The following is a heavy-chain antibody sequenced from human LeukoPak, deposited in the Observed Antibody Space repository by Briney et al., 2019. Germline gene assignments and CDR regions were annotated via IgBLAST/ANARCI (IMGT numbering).Heavy chain of an antibody. CDR2: ISYDGSNK. CDR1: GFTFNKYG. Sequence: GRSLRLSCAASGFTFNKYGMHWVRQAPEKGLEWVATISYDGSNKFYADFVKGRFTISRDNSKNTLYLQMNSLRAEDTAVFYCARDPSMVRGVMLFDYWGQGTLVTVSS. CDR3: ARDPSMVRGVMLFDY. V-gene: IGHV3-30*03. J-gene: IGHJ4*02. D-gene: IGHD3-10*01.